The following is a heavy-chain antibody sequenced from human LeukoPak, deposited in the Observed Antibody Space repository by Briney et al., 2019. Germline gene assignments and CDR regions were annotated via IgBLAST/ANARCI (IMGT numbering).Heavy chain of an antibody. CDR3: AREDYVWGTYRYRGSRAFDI. V-gene: IGHV4-39*02. Sequence: PSETLSLTCIVSGGSISISNYYWGWIRQPPGKGLEWIGSIYYSGDTYDNPSLKSRVTMSVDTSKNQFSLKLNSVTAADTAVYYCAREDYVWGTYRYRGSRAFDIWGQGTMVTVSS. CDR2: IYYSGDT. J-gene: IGHJ3*02. D-gene: IGHD3-16*02. CDR1: GGSISISNYY.